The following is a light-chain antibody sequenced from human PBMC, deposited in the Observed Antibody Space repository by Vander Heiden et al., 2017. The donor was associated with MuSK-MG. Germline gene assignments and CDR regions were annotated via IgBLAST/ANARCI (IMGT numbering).Light chain of an antibody. J-gene: IGKJ4*02. V-gene: IGKV1-39*01. CDR3: QQSDSTPCT. CDR2: AAS. CDR1: QSISSY. Sequence: DIQLTQSPSSLSASVGDRVTITCRASQSISSYLNWYQQKPGKAPKLLIYAASSLQSGVPSRFSGSGSGTEFTLTISRLQPEDFATYYCQQSDSTPCTFGGGTKVEIK.